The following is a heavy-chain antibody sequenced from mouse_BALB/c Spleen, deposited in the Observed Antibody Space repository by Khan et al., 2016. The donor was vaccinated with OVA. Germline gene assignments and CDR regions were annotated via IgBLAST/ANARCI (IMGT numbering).Heavy chain of an antibody. CDR3: ATSYFYGYYFDY. CDR1: GFTFTSYG. V-gene: IGHV5-17*02. J-gene: IGHJ2*01. D-gene: IGHD1-1*01. Sequence: DVQLVESGGGLVQPGGSRKLSCAASGFTFTSYGMHWIRQAPEKGLEWVAYISSDSSTIYYADTVKGRFTISRDKPKNTLFLQMTSLRSGDTAMYFCATSYFYGYYFDYWGQGTTLTVSS. CDR2: ISSDSSTI.